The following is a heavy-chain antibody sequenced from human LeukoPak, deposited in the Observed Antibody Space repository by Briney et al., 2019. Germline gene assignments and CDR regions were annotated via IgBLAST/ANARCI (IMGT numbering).Heavy chain of an antibody. Sequence: PSETLSLTCTVSGGSISSSSYYWGWIRQPPGKGLEWIGSIYYSGSTYYNPSLKSRVTISVDTSKNQFSLKLSSVTAADTAVYYCASPDQLTAAAGTRYFQHWGQGTLVTVSS. V-gene: IGHV4-39*01. CDR3: ASPDQLTAAAGTRYFQH. J-gene: IGHJ1*01. CDR1: GGSISSSSYY. CDR2: IYYSGST. D-gene: IGHD6-13*01.